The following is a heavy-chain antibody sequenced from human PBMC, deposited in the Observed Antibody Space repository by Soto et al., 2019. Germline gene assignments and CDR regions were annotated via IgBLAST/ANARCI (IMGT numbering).Heavy chain of an antibody. CDR1: GGTSTIYT. J-gene: IGHJ4*02. D-gene: IGHD1-26*01. Sequence: QVQLVQSGAEVKKPGSSLRVSCETSGGTSTIYTITWVRQARGQGLQWMGRIVPMLRITNYTPDFQGRLTMTADTSTGTAQMELSSLTSEDTAVYYCATEKYGAGRVGVFDWGQGTLVSVSS. CDR3: ATEKYGAGRVGVFD. V-gene: IGHV1-69*08. CDR2: IVPMLRIT.